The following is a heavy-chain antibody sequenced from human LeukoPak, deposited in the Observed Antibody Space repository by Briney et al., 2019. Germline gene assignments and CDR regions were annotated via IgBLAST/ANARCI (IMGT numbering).Heavy chain of an antibody. CDR1: GYTFSNYT. Sequence: GASVKVSCKASGYTFSNYTMHWVRQAPGQRLEWMGWINAANGNTKYSRKFQDRVTIARDTSASTAYVELSSLTSEDTAVYYCARNRLPWFGEYVSWGQGTLVTVSS. J-gene: IGHJ5*02. V-gene: IGHV1-3*01. D-gene: IGHD3-10*01. CDR3: ARNRLPWFGEYVS. CDR2: INAANGNT.